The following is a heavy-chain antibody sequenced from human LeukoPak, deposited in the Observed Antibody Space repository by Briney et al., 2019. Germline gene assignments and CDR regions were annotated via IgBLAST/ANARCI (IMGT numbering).Heavy chain of an antibody. CDR2: IYYSGST. CDR3: ARVIQLWKVWYYYYYMDV. D-gene: IGHD5-18*01. Sequence: SETLSLTCTVSGGSISSSSYYWGWIRQPPGKGLEWIGSIYYSGSTYYNPSLKSRVTISVDTSKNQFSLKLSSVTAADTAVYYCARVIQLWKVWYYYYYMDVWGKGTTVTISS. V-gene: IGHV4-39*07. CDR1: GGSISSSSYY. J-gene: IGHJ6*03.